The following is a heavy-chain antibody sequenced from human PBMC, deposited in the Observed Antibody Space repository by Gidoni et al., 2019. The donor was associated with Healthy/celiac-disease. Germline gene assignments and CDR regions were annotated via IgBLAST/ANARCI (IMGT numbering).Heavy chain of an antibody. D-gene: IGHD6-13*01. V-gene: IGHV3-23*01. J-gene: IGHJ4*02. Sequence: EVQLLESGGGLVQPGGSLRLSGPASGVTFSSYAIPRVRQGPGKGLGWVSAISGSGGTTYYADSVKGRFTISRDNSKNTLYLQMNSLRAEDTAVYYCAKDGLIAAAPFDYWGQGTLVTVSS. CDR3: AKDGLIAAAPFDY. CDR2: ISGSGGTT. CDR1: GVTFSSYA.